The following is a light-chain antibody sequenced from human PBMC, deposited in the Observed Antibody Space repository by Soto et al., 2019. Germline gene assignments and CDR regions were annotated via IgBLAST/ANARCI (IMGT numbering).Light chain of an antibody. V-gene: IGKV1-39*01. Sequence: DIQMTQSPSSLSASVGDSVTISCRASQNINKNLNWYQQKSGKAPSLLIYDSSTFQSGVPSRFSGSGSGTEFTLAITNLQPEDFASYYCQQTYSTPWTFGQGTKVEVK. CDR1: QNINKN. CDR3: QQTYSTPWT. CDR2: DSS. J-gene: IGKJ1*01.